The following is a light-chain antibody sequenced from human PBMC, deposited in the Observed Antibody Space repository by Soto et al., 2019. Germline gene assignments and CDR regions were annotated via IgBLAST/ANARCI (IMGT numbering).Light chain of an antibody. V-gene: IGKV3-20*01. CDR3: QQYGSSPRT. CDR1: QSVSSSY. Sequence: EIVLTQSPGTLSFSPGERATLSCRSSQSVSSSYLAWYQQKPGQAPRLIIFAASNRATGIPDRFSGSGSGTDFTLTISRLEPEDFAVYYCQQYGSSPRTFGQGTKVDIK. CDR2: AAS. J-gene: IGKJ1*01.